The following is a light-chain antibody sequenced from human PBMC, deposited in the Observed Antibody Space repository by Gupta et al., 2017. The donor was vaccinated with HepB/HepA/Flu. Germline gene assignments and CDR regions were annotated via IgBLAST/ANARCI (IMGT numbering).Light chain of an antibody. CDR2: DAS. CDR1: QSVSSY. V-gene: IGKV3-11*01. Sequence: EIVLTQSPATLSLSPGERATLSCRASQSVSSYLGWYQQKPGQAPRLLIYDASNRAPGIPARFSGSGYRTDFTLTISSREPEDFAVYYCQQRRYWPPHTFGQGTKLEVK. J-gene: IGKJ2*01. CDR3: QQRRYWPPHT.